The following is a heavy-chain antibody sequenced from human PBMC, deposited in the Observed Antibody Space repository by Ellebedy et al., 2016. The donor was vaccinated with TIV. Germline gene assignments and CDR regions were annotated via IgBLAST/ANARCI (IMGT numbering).Heavy chain of an antibody. J-gene: IGHJ4*02. CDR2: MRSKANSYAT. CDR3: TRRSSGGSCRNYFDY. CDR1: GFTFSGSA. D-gene: IGHD2-15*01. Sequence: GESLKISCAASGFTFSGSAMHWVRQASGKGLEWVGRMRSKANSYATAYAASVKGRFTISRDDSKNTAYLQMNSLKTEDTAVYYFTRRSSGGSCRNYFDYWGQGTLVTVSS. V-gene: IGHV3-73*01.